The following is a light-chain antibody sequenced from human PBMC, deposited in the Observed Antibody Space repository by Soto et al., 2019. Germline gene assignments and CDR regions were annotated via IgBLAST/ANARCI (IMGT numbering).Light chain of an antibody. Sequence: QSVLTQPPSASGTPGQRVTLACSGSSSNIGSNTVNWYQQLPGAAPKLLIYSNNQWPSGVPDRFSGSKSGTSASLAISGLQSEDEADYYCAAWDDSLNDYVFGTGTKLTVL. J-gene: IGLJ1*01. CDR3: AAWDDSLNDYV. V-gene: IGLV1-44*01. CDR1: SSNIGSNT. CDR2: SNN.